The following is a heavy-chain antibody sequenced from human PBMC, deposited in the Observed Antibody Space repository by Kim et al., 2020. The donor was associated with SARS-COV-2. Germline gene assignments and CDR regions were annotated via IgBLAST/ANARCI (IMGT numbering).Heavy chain of an antibody. V-gene: IGHV3-74*01. D-gene: IGHD6-19*01. J-gene: IGHJ4*02. CDR3: AREMAVAGFGNFDS. Sequence: GGSLRLSCATSGFTISSYWMQWVRQAPGKGLEWVSRISNDGSTTSYADSVKGRFTISRDNAKNTLYLQLNSLRVDDPAVYFCAREMAVAGFGNFDSWGQGTPVTVSS. CDR2: ISNDGSTT. CDR1: GFTISSYW.